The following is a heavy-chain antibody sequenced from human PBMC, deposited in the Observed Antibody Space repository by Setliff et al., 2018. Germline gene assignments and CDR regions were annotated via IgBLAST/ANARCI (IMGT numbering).Heavy chain of an antibody. Sequence: SLTCIVSGDSISSNSHYWGWIRQPPGKGLEWIGTIYYSATTYCNPSLKSRVTISVDTSKNQFSLRLKSVTAADTAVYYCARGNSRSSVWYVVPHFDYWGQGTLVTVSS. D-gene: IGHD6-19*01. J-gene: IGHJ4*02. V-gene: IGHV4-39*07. CDR1: GDSISSNSHY. CDR2: IYYSATT. CDR3: ARGNSRSSVWYVVPHFDY.